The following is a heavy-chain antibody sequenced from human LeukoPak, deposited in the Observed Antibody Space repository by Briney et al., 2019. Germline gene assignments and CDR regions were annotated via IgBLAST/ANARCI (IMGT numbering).Heavy chain of an antibody. D-gene: IGHD2-2*01. J-gene: IGHJ3*02. CDR2: ISYDGSNK. CDR1: RFSFSSYA. V-gene: IGHV3-30*04. CDR3: ARASRGEYCSSTSCYLFGDAFDI. Sequence: GGSLRLSCAASRFSFSSYAMHWVRQAPGKGLEWLAVISYDGSNKYYADSVKGRFTISRDNSKNTLYLQMNSLRAEDTAVYYCARASRGEYCSSTSCYLFGDAFDIWGQGTMVTVSS.